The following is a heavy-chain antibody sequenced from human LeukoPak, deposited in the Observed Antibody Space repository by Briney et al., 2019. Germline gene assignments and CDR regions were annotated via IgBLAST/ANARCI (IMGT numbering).Heavy chain of an antibody. CDR2: IFTTGPG. Sequence: SETLSLTCTVSGASINSSPYYWTWIRQPAGKGLEWIGRIFTTGPGSYNPSLRSRVTISRDTSKNEFSLSLNSLTAADTAVYYCARFSSIAAAFDYWGLGTLVTVSS. J-gene: IGHJ4*02. D-gene: IGHD6-13*01. CDR1: GASINSSPYY. CDR3: ARFSSIAAAFDY. V-gene: IGHV4-61*02.